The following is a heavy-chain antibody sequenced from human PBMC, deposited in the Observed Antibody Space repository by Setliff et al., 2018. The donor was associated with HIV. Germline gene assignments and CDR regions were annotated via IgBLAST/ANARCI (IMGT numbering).Heavy chain of an antibody. J-gene: IGHJ4*02. CDR1: GYTFSDYD. CDR3: AREHGTSWPYFDF. Sequence: ASVKVSCKTSGYTFSDYDVAWVRQAPGQGLEWMGWISGYSGHTSYAQNFQGRVTTTTDTSTNTAYLELRGLRSDDTAIYYCAREHGTSWPYFDFWGQGTLVTVSS. CDR2: ISGYSGHT. V-gene: IGHV1-18*01.